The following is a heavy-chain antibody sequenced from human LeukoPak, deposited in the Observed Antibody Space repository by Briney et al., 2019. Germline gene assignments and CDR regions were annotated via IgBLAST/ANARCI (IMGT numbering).Heavy chain of an antibody. D-gene: IGHD3-10*01. J-gene: IGHJ4*02. CDR1: GGSISSSSYY. CDR2: IYYSGTT. Sequence: SDTLSLTCTVSGGSISSSSYYWAWIRQPPGKGLEWLGSIYYSGTTYYNPSLKSRVTISVDTSKNQFSLRLSSVTAADTAVYYCARPRYGSGSYYSAFDYWGQGTLVTVSS. CDR3: ARPRYGSGSYYSAFDY. V-gene: IGHV4-39*01.